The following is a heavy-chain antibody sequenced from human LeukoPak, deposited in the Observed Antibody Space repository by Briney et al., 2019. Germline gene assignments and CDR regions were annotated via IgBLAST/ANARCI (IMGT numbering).Heavy chain of an antibody. D-gene: IGHD6-19*01. CDR3: ASFWAGY. CDR2: ISWNSGSI. Sequence: GGSLRLSCAASGFTFDDFAMHWVRQAPGKGLEWVSGISWNSGSIGYADSVKGRFTISRDNAKNSLYLQVNSLSAEDTAVYYCASFWAGYWGQGTLVTVSA. CDR1: GFTFDDFA. J-gene: IGHJ4*02. V-gene: IGHV3-9*01.